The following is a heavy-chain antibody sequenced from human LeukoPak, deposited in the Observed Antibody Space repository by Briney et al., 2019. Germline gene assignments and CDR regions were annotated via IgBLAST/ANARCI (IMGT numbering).Heavy chain of an antibody. CDR3: ARGQPSRRIIWFGEWYYIEV. D-gene: IGHD3-10*01. CDR2: ISAYNGNT. V-gene: IGHV1-18*01. J-gene: IGHJ6*03. CDR1: GYTFTSQG. Sequence: ASVKVSCKASGYTFTSQGISWVRQAPGQGLEWMGWISAYNGNTNYAQKLQGRVTITRDTSTSTAYMELRSLRSDDTAVYYCARGQPSRRIIWFGEWYYIEVWGKGTTVTVSS.